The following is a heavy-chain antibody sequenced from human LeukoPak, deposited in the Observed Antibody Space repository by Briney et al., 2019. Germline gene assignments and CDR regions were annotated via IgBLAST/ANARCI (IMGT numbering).Heavy chain of an antibody. CDR2: ISWNSGSI. J-gene: IGHJ4*02. CDR1: GFTFDDYA. Sequence: GRSLRLSCAASGFTFDDYAMHRVRQAPGKGLEWVSGISWNSGSIGYADSVKGRFTISRDNARNSLYLQMNSLRAEDMALYYCAKDWGSSGSFDYWGQGTLVTVSS. CDR3: AKDWGSSGSFDY. V-gene: IGHV3-9*03. D-gene: IGHD6-19*01.